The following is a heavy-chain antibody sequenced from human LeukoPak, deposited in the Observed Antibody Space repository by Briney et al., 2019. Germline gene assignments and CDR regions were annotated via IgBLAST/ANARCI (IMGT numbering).Heavy chain of an antibody. D-gene: IGHD3-16*01. Sequence: GGSLRLSCAASGFTFSSYSMIWVRQAPGKGLEWVSSISSSSSYIYYADSVKGRFTISRDNAKNSLYLQMNSLRAEDTAVYYCARDPALGEWPTRDYWGQGTLVTVSS. CDR1: GFTFSSYS. CDR3: ARDPALGEWPTRDY. J-gene: IGHJ4*02. CDR2: ISSSSSYI. V-gene: IGHV3-21*01.